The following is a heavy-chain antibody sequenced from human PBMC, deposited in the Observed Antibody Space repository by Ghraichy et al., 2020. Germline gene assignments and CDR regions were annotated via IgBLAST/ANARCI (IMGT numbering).Heavy chain of an antibody. CDR3: AREGLGDGYNYGMAYYFDY. J-gene: IGHJ4*02. Sequence: SETLSLTCTVSGGSISSYYWSWIRQPPGKGLEWIGYIYYSGSTNYNPSLKSRVTISVDTSKNQFSLKLSSVTAADTAVYYCAREGLGDGYNYGMAYYFDYWGQGTLVTVSS. D-gene: IGHD5-24*01. CDR2: IYYSGST. CDR1: GGSISSYY. V-gene: IGHV4-59*01.